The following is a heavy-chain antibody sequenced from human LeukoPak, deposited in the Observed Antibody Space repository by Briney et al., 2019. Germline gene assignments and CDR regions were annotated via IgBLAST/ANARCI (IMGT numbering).Heavy chain of an antibody. D-gene: IGHD2-15*01. CDR2: IIPIFGTA. J-gene: IGHJ1*01. V-gene: IGHV1-69*13. CDR3: ARASYYCSGGSCYSHPLYFQH. Sequence: RASVKVSCKASGGTFSSYAISWVRQAPGQGLEWMGGIIPIFGTANYAQKFKGRVTITSDESTSTAYMELSSLRSEDTAVYYCARASYYCSGGSCYSHPLYFQHWGQGTLVTVSS. CDR1: GGTFSSYA.